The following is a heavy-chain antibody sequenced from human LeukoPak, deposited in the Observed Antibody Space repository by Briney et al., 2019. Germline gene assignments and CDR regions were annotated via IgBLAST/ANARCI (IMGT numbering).Heavy chain of an antibody. J-gene: IGHJ4*02. CDR1: GGSISSTTYY. V-gene: IGHV4-39*01. Sequence: PSETLSLTCTVSGGSISSTTYYWGWIRQPPGKGLEWIGSVYYRGNTYYNPSLTSRVTISVVTSKSQFSLRLNSVTAADTSVYYCARLWSGLRPPDYWGQGTLVTVSS. CDR3: ARLWSGLRPPDY. D-gene: IGHD3-3*01. CDR2: VYYRGNT.